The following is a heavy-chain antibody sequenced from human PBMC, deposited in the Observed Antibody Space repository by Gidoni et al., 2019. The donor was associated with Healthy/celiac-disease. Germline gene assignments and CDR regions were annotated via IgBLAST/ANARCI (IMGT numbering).Heavy chain of an antibody. D-gene: IGHD5-12*01. J-gene: IGHJ4*02. V-gene: IGHV4-34*01. CDR2: INHSGSN. CDR1: CGSSSGYD. CDR3: ARVGGDRARAANY. Sequence: QVQLQQWAAGLLKPSSPLSFPCAVYCGSSSGYDWSWIRQPPGKELKWIGEINHSGSNNYNPKLKSRVTIEVDTTKNQFYLKLSSVTATDTAVYDWARVGGDRARAANYWGQGTLVTVSS.